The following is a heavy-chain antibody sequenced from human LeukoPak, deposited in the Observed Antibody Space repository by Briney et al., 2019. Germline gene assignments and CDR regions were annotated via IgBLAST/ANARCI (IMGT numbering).Heavy chain of an antibody. CDR3: ARVGKFTAGY. CDR2: IYSSGST. D-gene: IGHD1-1*01. V-gene: IGHV4-4*07. Sequence: PSETLSLTCTVSGGSVSGYYWTWIRQPAGTGLEWIGRIYSSGSTNYNPSLKSRVTISVDTSKNQFSLKLSSVTAADTAVYYCARVGKFTAGYWGQGTLVTVSS. J-gene: IGHJ4*02. CDR1: GGSVSGYY.